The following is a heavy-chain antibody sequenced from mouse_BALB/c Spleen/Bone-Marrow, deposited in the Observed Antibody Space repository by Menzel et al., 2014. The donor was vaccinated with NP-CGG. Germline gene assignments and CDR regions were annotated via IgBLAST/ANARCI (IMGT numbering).Heavy chain of an antibody. CDR1: GFTFSSYG. CDR2: ISGGGSYT. V-gene: IGHV5-9-2*01. D-gene: IGHD2-1*01. CDR3: ARQNGNYGYHYAMDY. J-gene: IGHJ4*01. Sequence: EVQVVESGGGLVKPGGSLKLSCAASGFTFSSYGMSWVRQTPEKRLEWVATISGGGSYTYYPDSVKGRFTISRDNAKNNLYLQMSSLRSEDTALYYCARQNGNYGYHYAMDYWGQGISVTVSS.